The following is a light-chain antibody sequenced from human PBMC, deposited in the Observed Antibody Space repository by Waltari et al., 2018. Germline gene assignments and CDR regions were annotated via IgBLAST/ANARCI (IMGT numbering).Light chain of an antibody. Sequence: EIVLTQSPGTLSLSPGERATLSCRASQSVSSSYLAWYQQKPGQAPRLLIYGASCRATGIPDRLSGSGSGTGFTLTISRLEPEDFAVYYCQQYGYTFGQGTKLEIK. CDR1: QSVSSSY. CDR2: GAS. CDR3: QQYGYT. J-gene: IGKJ2*01. V-gene: IGKV3-20*01.